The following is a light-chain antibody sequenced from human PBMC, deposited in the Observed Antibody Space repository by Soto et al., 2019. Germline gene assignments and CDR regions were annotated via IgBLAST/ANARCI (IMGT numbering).Light chain of an antibody. CDR3: QQYKSYSRT. CDR1: QSISTW. V-gene: IGKV1-5*03. CDR2: KAS. J-gene: IGKJ1*01. Sequence: DIQMTQSPSTLSASVGDRVTITCRASQSISTWLAWYQQKPGKAPKLLIYKASSLESGVPSRFSGSGSGTEFTLAISSVQPDDCATYYCQQYKSYSRTFGQGTEVEIK.